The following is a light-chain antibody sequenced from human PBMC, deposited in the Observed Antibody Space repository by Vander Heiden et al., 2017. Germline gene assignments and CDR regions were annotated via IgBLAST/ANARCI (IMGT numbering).Light chain of an antibody. CDR3: QQRSNWPPLT. J-gene: IGKJ5*01. CDR2: DAS. V-gene: IGKV3-11*01. CDR1: RSVTTY. Sequence: TDARATVLLTPCHTATISCSATRSVTTYLGCYQQRPGQAPRLLIYDASKRASGIPARFSGSGSGTDFTLTISSLEPEDAAVYYCQQRSNWPPLTFGQGTRLEIK.